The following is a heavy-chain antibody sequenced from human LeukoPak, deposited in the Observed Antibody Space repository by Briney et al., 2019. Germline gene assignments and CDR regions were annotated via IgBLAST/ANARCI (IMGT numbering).Heavy chain of an antibody. V-gene: IGHV4-31*03. CDR3: ARVYDSSGYSPYTAYYFDY. J-gene: IGHJ4*02. CDR2: IYYSGST. Sequence: SETLSLTCTVSGGSISSGGYYWSWIRQHPGKGLEWIGYIYYSGSTYYNPSLKSRVTISVDTSKNQFSLKLSSVTAADTAVYYCARVYDSSGYSPYTAYYFDYWGQGTLVTVSS. D-gene: IGHD3-22*01. CDR1: GGSISSGGYY.